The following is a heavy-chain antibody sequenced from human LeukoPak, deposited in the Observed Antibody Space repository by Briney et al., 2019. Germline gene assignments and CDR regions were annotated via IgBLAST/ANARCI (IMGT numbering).Heavy chain of an antibody. CDR2: ISYDGSNK. Sequence: GGSLRLSGAASGFTFSSYGTHWVRQAPGKGLEWVAVISYDGSNKYYADSVKGRFTISRDNSKNTLYLQMNSLRAEDTAVYYCAKDADQLLSGYYFDYWGQGTLVTVSS. D-gene: IGHD2-2*01. CDR3: AKDADQLLSGYYFDY. J-gene: IGHJ4*02. CDR1: GFTFSSYG. V-gene: IGHV3-30*18.